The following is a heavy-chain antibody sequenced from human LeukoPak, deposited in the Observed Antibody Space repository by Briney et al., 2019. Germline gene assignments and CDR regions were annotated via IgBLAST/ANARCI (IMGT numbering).Heavy chain of an antibody. CDR2: VYYSGSN. D-gene: IGHD3-22*01. J-gene: IGHJ4*02. CDR1: GGSFSGYY. V-gene: IGHV4-59*01. Sequence: SETLSLTCTVSGGSFSGYYWSWIRQPPGKGLEWIGYVYYSGSNNYDPSLKSRVTISVDASNNQFSLRLSSVTAADTAVYYCARANSGYYLFDYWGQGTLVTVSS. CDR3: ARANSGYYLFDY.